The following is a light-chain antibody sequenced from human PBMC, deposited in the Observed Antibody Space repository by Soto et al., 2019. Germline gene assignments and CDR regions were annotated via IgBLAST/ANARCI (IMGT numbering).Light chain of an antibody. CDR1: QNIIRY. V-gene: IGKV1-39*01. Sequence: DIEMTKTQSSLSASVGDRVTITCRASQNIIRYLNWYQQKPGKAPKVLIYDVSTLQSGVPSRFSGSGSGTDFTLTISSLQPEDFATFYCQQTYSMPLTFGGGTSVDI. CDR3: QQTYSMPLT. CDR2: DVS. J-gene: IGKJ4*01.